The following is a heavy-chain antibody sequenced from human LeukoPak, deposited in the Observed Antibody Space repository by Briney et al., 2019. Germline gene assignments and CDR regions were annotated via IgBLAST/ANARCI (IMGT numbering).Heavy chain of an antibody. D-gene: IGHD3-10*01. CDR1: GGTFSSYA. CDR3: ARAGPMVRGVIASWFDP. CDR2: IIPIFGTA. Sequence: SVKVSCKASGGTFSSYAISWVRQAPGQGLEWMRGIIPIFGTANYAQKFQGRVTITADESTSTAYMELSSLRSEDTAVYYCARAGPMVRGVIASWFDPWGQGTLVTVSS. J-gene: IGHJ5*02. V-gene: IGHV1-69*01.